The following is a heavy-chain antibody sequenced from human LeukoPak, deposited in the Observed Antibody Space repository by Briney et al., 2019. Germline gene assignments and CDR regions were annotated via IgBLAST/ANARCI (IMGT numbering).Heavy chain of an antibody. D-gene: IGHD3-10*01. CDR2: IYFRGSA. J-gene: IGHJ4*02. Sequence: PSETLSLTCLVSGDSISSRSFYWGWIRQPPGKGLEWIGSIYFRGSAFYNPSLESRVTISVDTSKNQFSLKLSSVTAADTAVYYCARSYGSALYFDYWGQGILVTVSS. CDR3: ARSYGSALYFDY. V-gene: IGHV4-39*07. CDR1: GDSISSRSFY.